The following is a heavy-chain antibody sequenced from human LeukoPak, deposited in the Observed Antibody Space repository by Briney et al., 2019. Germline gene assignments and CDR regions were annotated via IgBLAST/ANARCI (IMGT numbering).Heavy chain of an antibody. CDR3: AGEDVTTGYYFDY. V-gene: IGHV4-4*07. Sequence: SETLSLTCTVSGGSITSYYWNWIRQSAGKGLEWLGRIYTSGNTNYNPSLRSRVTMSVDTSKNQFSLKVSSVTAADTAVYYCAGEDVTTGYYFDYWGQGTLVTVSS. CDR1: GGSITSYY. CDR2: IYTSGNT. J-gene: IGHJ4*02. D-gene: IGHD4-17*01.